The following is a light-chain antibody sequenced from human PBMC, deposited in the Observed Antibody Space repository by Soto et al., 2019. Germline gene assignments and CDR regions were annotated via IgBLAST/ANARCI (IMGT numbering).Light chain of an antibody. J-gene: IGKJ5*01. CDR1: QDIDNY. CDR3: QQYDSLVT. CDR2: AAS. Sequence: DIQMTQSPSSLSASVGDRVTITCQASQDIDNYVNWYQQKPGKAPKLLIHAASNLETGVPSRFSGSGSGTAFSFTISSLQPEDLATYYCQQYDSLVTLGQGTRLEIK. V-gene: IGKV1-33*01.